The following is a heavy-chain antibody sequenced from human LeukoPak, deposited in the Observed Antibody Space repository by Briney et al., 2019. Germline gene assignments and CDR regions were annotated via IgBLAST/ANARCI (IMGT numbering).Heavy chain of an antibody. V-gene: IGHV3-73*01. CDR1: GFTFSAFH. J-gene: IGHJ4*02. CDR2: ITTKANSYAT. Sequence: GGSLRLSCAASGFTFSAFHMHWVRQASGRGLEWVGRITTKANSYATAYAASVKGRFTVSRDDSKNTAYLQMSSLKTEDTAVYYCTTYTSGHYWGQGTLVTVSS. CDR3: TTYTSGHY. D-gene: IGHD6-19*01.